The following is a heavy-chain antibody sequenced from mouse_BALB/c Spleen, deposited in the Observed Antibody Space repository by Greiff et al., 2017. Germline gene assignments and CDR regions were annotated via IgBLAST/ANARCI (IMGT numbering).Heavy chain of an antibody. Sequence: VQLQQSAAELARPGASVKMSCKASGYTFTSYTMHWVKQRPGQGLEWIGYINPSSGYTEYNQKFKDKTTLTADKSSSTAYMQLSSLTSEDSAVYYCARRGLLRLEEAMDYWGQGTSVTVSS. V-gene: IGHV1-4*02. CDR2: INPSSGYT. D-gene: IGHD1-2*01. CDR1: GYTFTSYT. J-gene: IGHJ4*01. CDR3: ARRGLLRLEEAMDY.